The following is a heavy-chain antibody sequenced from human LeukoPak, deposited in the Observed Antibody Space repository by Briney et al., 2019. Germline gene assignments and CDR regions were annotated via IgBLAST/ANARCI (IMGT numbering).Heavy chain of an antibody. D-gene: IGHD3-22*01. Sequence: SETLSLTCTVSGDSISSGDYYWSWIRQPAGKGLEWIGRISSSGSTNYNPSLKSRVTISVDTSKNQFSLKLSSVTAADTAVYFCAREHSYYDSSGYYYGSGYFDYWGQGTLVTVSS. J-gene: IGHJ4*02. CDR1: GDSISSGDYY. V-gene: IGHV4-61*02. CDR2: ISSSGST. CDR3: AREHSYYDSSGYYYGSGYFDY.